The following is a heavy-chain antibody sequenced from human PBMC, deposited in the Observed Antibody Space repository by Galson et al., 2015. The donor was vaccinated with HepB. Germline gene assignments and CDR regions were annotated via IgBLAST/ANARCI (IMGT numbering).Heavy chain of an antibody. CDR1: GYTFTGYY. D-gene: IGHD1-26*01. V-gene: IGHV1-2*02. CDR3: ARSPRGSYNAFDI. Sequence: SVKVSCKASGYTFTGYYMHWVRQAPGQGLEWMGWINPNSGGTNYAQKFQGRVTMTRDTSISTAYMELSRLRSDDTAVYYCARSPRGSYNAFDIWGQGTMVTVSS. J-gene: IGHJ3*02. CDR2: INPNSGGT.